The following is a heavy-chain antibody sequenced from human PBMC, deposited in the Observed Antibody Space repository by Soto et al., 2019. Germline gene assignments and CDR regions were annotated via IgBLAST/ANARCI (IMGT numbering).Heavy chain of an antibody. CDR2: ISSSSSYI. D-gene: IGHD5-12*01. CDR3: ARDSHSGYDIFDY. V-gene: IGHV3-21*01. J-gene: IGHJ4*02. CDR1: GFTFSSYS. Sequence: PGGSLRLSCAASGFTFSSYSMNWVRQAPGKGLEWVSSISSSSSYIYYADSVKGRFTISRDNAKNSLYLQMNSLRAEDTAVYYCARDSHSGYDIFDYWGQGTLVTVSS.